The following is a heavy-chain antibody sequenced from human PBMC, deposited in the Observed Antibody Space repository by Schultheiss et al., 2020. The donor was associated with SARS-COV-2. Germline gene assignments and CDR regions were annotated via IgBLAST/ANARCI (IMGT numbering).Heavy chain of an antibody. CDR3: ARDLPISSYYYGMDV. CDR1: GFTFDDYA. J-gene: IGHJ6*02. V-gene: IGHV3-9*01. Sequence: SLKISCAASGFTFDDYAMHWVRQAPGKGLEWVSGISWNSGSIGYADSVKGRFTISRDNAKNSLYLQMNSLRAEDTAVYYCARDLPISSYYYGMDVWGQGTTVTVSS. CDR2: ISWNSGSI.